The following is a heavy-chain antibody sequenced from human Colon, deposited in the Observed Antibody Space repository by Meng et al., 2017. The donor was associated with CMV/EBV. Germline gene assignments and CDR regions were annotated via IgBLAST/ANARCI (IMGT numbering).Heavy chain of an antibody. V-gene: IGHV2-5*02. CDR3: ARHSLTILTD. D-gene: IGHD2-8*02. CDR2: IHWDDDK. CDR1: GFSLTTPGAG. J-gene: IGHJ4*02. Sequence: IPLKEPGPALLKPPQTLTLTCTFSGFSLTTPGAGVAWIRQPPGKAPELLALIHWDDDKRYSPSLKNRLNITKDTSKNQVVLSMTDLDPADTGTFYCARHSLTILTDWGQGALVTVSS.